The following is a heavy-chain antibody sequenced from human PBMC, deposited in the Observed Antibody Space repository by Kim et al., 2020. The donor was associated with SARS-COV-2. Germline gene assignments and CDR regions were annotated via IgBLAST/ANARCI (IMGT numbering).Heavy chain of an antibody. J-gene: IGHJ4*01. D-gene: IGHD2-2*01. CDR2: ILPSNGNT. V-gene: IGHV1-18*04. CDR3: ARRGDRPFCSSANCYLDY. CDR1: GYSFTNFG. Sequence: ASVKVSCKASGYSFTNFGITWVRQAPGQGLEWMGWILPSNGNTKYAQRLQGRVTLTRDTSASTVYMNLRNLTSDDTAVYYCARRGDRPFCSSANCYLDYW.